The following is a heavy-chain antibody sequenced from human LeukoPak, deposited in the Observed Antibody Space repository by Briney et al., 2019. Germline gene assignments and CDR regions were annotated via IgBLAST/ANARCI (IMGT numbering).Heavy chain of an antibody. D-gene: IGHD3-22*01. CDR1: GFXFSHYA. CDR2: ISFDGTNK. J-gene: IGHJ4*02. CDR3: AKGGYYERPWYFDY. Sequence: GGSLRLSCAASGFXFSHYAIHWVRQAPGKGLEWVAVISFDGTNKLYADSVKGRFTISRDNSKNALYLQMNSLRAEDTAVYYCAKGGYYERPWYFDYWGQGTLVTVSS. V-gene: IGHV3-30*18.